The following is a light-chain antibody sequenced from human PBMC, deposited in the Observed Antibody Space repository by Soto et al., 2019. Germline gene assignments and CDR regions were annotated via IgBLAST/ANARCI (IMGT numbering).Light chain of an antibody. CDR3: SSYTSSGTLL. CDR1: SSDIGTYDY. V-gene: IGLV2-14*01. CDR2: EVS. Sequence: QSALTQPASVSGSPGQSITISCTGTSSDIGTYDYVSWYQHRPGEAPKLIIYEVSNRPSGVSNRFSASKSGNTASLTISGLQAEDEAAYYCSSYTSSGTLLFGGGNQLTVL. J-gene: IGLJ2*01.